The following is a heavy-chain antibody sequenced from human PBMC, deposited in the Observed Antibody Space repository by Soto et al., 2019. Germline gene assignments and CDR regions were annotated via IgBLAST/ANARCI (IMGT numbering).Heavy chain of an antibody. Sequence: QVQLVQSGPEVKKAGASVKVSCTAPTDYIFLAYGFDWGRQAPGQGLEWMGWISPKVGRTNYARTLQDRFTMTTDVSTNSVSMELRDLRSADTAVYYCARDDCNGGSCYGGHYLDLWGRGTQISVSS. V-gene: IGHV1-18*01. CDR1: DYIFLAYG. D-gene: IGHD2-15*01. CDR3: ARDDCNGGSCYGGHYLDL. J-gene: IGHJ2*01. CDR2: ISPKVGRT.